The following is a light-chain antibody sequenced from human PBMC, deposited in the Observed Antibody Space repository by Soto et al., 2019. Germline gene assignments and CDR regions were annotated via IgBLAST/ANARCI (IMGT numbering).Light chain of an antibody. V-gene: IGKV3-11*01. CDR1: QSVSDH. J-gene: IGKJ4*01. CDR3: QQRSNWPGT. Sequence: EVVLTQSPATLSLSPGERATLSCRASQSVSDHLAWYQHKPGQAPRLLIYDASNRATGIPARFTGSGSGADFTLTISSLEPEDFAVYYCQQRSNWPGTFGGGTKVDI. CDR2: DAS.